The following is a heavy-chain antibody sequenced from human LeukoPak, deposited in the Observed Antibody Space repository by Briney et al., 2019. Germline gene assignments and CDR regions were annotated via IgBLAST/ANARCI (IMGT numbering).Heavy chain of an antibody. D-gene: IGHD7-27*01. CDR3: ARSPLGTHYYYMDV. V-gene: IGHV4-59*01. J-gene: IGHJ6*03. Sequence: SETLSLTCTVSGGSISTYYWSWIRQSPGKGLEWIGYIYYSGSTYYNPSLKSRVTISVDTSKNQFSLKLTSVTTVDTAVYYCARSPLGTHYYYMDVWGKGTTVTVSS. CDR2: IYYSGST. CDR1: GGSISTYY.